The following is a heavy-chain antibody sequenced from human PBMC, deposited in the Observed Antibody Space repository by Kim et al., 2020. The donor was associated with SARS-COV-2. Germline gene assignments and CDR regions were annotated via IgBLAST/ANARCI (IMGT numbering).Heavy chain of an antibody. V-gene: IGHV1-2*02. Sequence: ASVKVSCRASGYPFTNFYLHWVRQAPGQGLEWMGWIDPETGDTENAQNFHGRVTMTRDTSSNIAYLEVSSLRSDDTAVYYCATPFMVRGDNDYWGQGSLVTVSS. D-gene: IGHD3-10*01. CDR1: GYPFTNFY. CDR2: IDPETGDT. J-gene: IGHJ4*02. CDR3: ATPFMVRGDNDY.